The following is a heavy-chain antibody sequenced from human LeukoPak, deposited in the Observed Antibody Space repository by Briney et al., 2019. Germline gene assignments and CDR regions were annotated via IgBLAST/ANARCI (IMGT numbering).Heavy chain of an antibody. Sequence: ASVKVSCKASGYTFTSYDVHWVRQATGQGLEWMGWMSPNSGNTGYAQKFQGRVAMTRDTSMSTASLELSSLRSEDTAVYYCAAFGVGYCSSTSCYTKYYYYGMDVWGKGTTVTVSS. J-gene: IGHJ6*04. CDR3: AAFGVGYCSSTSCYTKYYYYGMDV. D-gene: IGHD2-2*02. V-gene: IGHV1-8*01. CDR1: GYTFTSYD. CDR2: MSPNSGNT.